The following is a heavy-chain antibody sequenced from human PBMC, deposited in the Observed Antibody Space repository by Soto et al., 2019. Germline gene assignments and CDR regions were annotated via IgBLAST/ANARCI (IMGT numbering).Heavy chain of an antibody. J-gene: IGHJ4*02. CDR2: INHSGST. CDR3: VRGTETSASCPDY. D-gene: IGHD2-2*01. Sequence: SETLSLTCAVYGGSFSGYYWSWIRQPPGKGLEWIGEINHSGSTNYNPSLKSRVTISVDTSKNQFSLKLSSVTAEDTAVYYCVRGTETSASCPDYWGQGTLVTVSS. V-gene: IGHV4-34*01. CDR1: GGSFSGYY.